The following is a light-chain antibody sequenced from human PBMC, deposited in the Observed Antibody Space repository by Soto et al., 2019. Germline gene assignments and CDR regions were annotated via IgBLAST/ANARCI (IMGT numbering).Light chain of an antibody. Sequence: EIVLTQSPDTLSLSPGERATLSCRASQSVSNKYLAWYQQKPGQAPRLLIYGTSTWATGIPDRFSGSGSGTDFTLTISRLEPEDSAVYYCQQYGSSPVTFGQGTRLEI. CDR3: QQYGSSPVT. CDR1: QSVSNKY. V-gene: IGKV3-20*01. CDR2: GTS. J-gene: IGKJ5*01.